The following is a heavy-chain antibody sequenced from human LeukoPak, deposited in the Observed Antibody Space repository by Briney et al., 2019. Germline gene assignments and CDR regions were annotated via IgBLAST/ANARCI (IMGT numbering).Heavy chain of an antibody. J-gene: IGHJ3*02. D-gene: IGHD3-22*01. V-gene: IGHV3-21*01. CDR1: GFTVSSNY. Sequence: GGSLRLSCAASGFTVSSNYMSWVRQAPGKGLEWVSSISSSSSYIYYADSVKGRFTISRDNAKNSLYLQMNSLRAEDTAVYYCARDRPPYYYDSSGYKTDAFDIWGQGTMVTVSS. CDR3: ARDRPPYYYDSSGYKTDAFDI. CDR2: ISSSSSYI.